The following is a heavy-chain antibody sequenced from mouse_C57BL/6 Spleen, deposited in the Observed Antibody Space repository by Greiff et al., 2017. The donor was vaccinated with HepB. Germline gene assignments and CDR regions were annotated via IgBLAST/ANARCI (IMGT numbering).Heavy chain of an antibody. D-gene: IGHD1-1*01. V-gene: IGHV1-26*01. J-gene: IGHJ3*01. CDR3: ARPLLRQAWFAY. CDR2: INPNNGGT. CDR1: GYTFTDYY. Sequence: EVQLQQSGPELVKPGASVKISCKASGYTFTDYYMNWVKQSHGKSLEWIGDINPNNGGTSYNQKFKGKATLTVDKSSSTAYMELRSLTSEDSAVYYCARPLLRQAWFAYWGQGTLVTVSA.